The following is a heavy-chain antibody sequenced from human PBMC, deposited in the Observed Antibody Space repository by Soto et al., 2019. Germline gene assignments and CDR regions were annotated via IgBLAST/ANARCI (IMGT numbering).Heavy chain of an antibody. V-gene: IGHV1-18*01. Sequence: QVQVVQSGGEVKRPGAAVTVSCKVSGFDFKKYGIMWVREAPGQGLEWMGWISGYYGYINYAQNLQGRVTMTADTSTTTVYMELRSLRADDTAVYYSARDLGIQPGGCGRWSMGYWGQGTLVTVSS. CDR1: GFDFKKYG. CDR2: ISGYYGYI. CDR3: ARDLGIQPGGCGRWSMGY. D-gene: IGHD6-19*01. J-gene: IGHJ4*02.